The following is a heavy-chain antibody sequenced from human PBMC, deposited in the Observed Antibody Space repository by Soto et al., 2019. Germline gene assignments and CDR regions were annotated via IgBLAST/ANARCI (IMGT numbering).Heavy chain of an antibody. Sequence: QVQLQESGPGLVKPSATMSLTCAVSGAPLSSGRWWSWVRQAPGKGLEWIGEVYHTGSTNYSPSLKSRLTISVEKSKHQFSMKLTSVTAAATAVYYCARNHQTGWYVIEDWGQVTLVTVAS. J-gene: IGHJ4*02. V-gene: IGHV4-4*02. CDR2: VYHTGST. D-gene: IGHD6-19*01. CDR1: GAPLSSGRW. CDR3: ARNHQTGWYVIED.